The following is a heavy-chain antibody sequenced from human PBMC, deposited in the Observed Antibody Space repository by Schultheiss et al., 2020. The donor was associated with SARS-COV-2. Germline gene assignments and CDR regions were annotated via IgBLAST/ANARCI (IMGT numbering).Heavy chain of an antibody. D-gene: IGHD3-22*01. V-gene: IGHV3-23*01. CDR2: ISGSGGST. CDR1: GFTFSSYG. J-gene: IGHJ4*02. CDR3: AREADYYDSSGYYPPFDY. Sequence: GESLKISCAASGFTFSSYGMHWVRQAPGKGLEWVSAISGSGGSTYYADSVKGRFTISRDNSKNTLYLQMNSLRAEDTAVYYCAREADYYDSSGYYPPFDYWGQGTLVTVSS.